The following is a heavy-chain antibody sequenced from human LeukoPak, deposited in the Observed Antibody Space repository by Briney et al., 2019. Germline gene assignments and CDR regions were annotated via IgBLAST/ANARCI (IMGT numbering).Heavy chain of an antibody. Sequence: GGSLRLSCAASGFTFDDYAMHWVRQAPRKGLEWVSLISGDGGSTYYADSVKGRFTISRDNSKNSLYLQMNSLRTEDTALYYCAKDISEDIVVVVAAMGAFDIWGQGTMVTVSS. D-gene: IGHD2-15*01. CDR2: ISGDGGST. CDR3: AKDISEDIVVVVAAMGAFDI. V-gene: IGHV3-43*02. CDR1: GFTFDDYA. J-gene: IGHJ3*02.